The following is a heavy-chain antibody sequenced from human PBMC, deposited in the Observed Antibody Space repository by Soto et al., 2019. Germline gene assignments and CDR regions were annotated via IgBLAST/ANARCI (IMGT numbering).Heavy chain of an antibody. V-gene: IGHV1-24*01. D-gene: IGHD3-22*01. CDR2: FDPEDGET. CDR1: GYTLTELS. CDR3: ARDPSNTSGEKFYLDY. J-gene: IGHJ4*02. Sequence: ASVKVSCKVSGYTLTELSMHWVRQAPGKGLEWMGGFDPEDGETIYAQKFQGRVTMTEDTSTDTAYMELSSLRSEDTAVYYCARDPSNTSGEKFYLDYWGQGALVTVSS.